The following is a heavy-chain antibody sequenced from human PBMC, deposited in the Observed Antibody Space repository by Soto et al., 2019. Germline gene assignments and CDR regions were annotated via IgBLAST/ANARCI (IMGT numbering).Heavy chain of an antibody. J-gene: IGHJ5*02. V-gene: IGHV1-3*01. Sequence: QVQLVQSGAEVKKPGASVKVSCKTSGYIFTSYAMHWVRQAPRQRLEWMGWINAGNGNTKYSQKFQGRVTITRDTSASTAYMELSSLRSEDTAVYYCARTYYYDSSGYYNWFDPWGQGTLVTVSS. CDR1: GYIFTSYA. CDR3: ARTYYYDSSGYYNWFDP. CDR2: INAGNGNT. D-gene: IGHD3-22*01.